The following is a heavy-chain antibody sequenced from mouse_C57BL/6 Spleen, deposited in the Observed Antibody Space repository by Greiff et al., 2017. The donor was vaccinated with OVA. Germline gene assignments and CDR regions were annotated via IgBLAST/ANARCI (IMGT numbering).Heavy chain of an antibody. CDR3: ARDDGYSWFAY. J-gene: IGHJ3*01. CDR1: GYTFTSYW. D-gene: IGHD2-3*01. CDR2: IHPNSGST. V-gene: IGHV1-64*01. Sequence: QVQLQQPGAELVKPGASVKLSCKASGYTFTSYWMHWVKQRPGQGLEWIEMIHPNSGSTNYNEKFKSKATLTVDKSSSTAYMQLSSLTSEDSAVYYCARDDGYSWFAYWGQGTLVTVSA.